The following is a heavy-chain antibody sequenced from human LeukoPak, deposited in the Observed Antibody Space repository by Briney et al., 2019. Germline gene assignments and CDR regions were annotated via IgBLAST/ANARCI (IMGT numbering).Heavy chain of an antibody. CDR3: ARDGGLAAVAGTPA. CDR2: IIPILGIA. J-gene: IGHJ5*02. CDR1: GGIFRSYS. Sequence: SVKVSCKASGGIFRSYSISWVRQAPGQGLEWMGRIIPILGIANYAQKFQGRVTITADKSTSTAYMELSSLRSEDTAVYYCARDGGLAAVAGTPAWGQGTLVTVSS. V-gene: IGHV1-69*04. D-gene: IGHD6-19*01.